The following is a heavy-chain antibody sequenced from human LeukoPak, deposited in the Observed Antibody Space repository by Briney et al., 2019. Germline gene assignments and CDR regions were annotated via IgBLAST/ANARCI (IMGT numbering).Heavy chain of an antibody. CDR3: ARLHNIGIDY. Sequence: PSETLSLTCTVSGGSISSYYWSWIRQPPGKGLEWIGYIYYSGSTNYNPSLKSRVTISVDTSKNQFSLKLSSVTAADTAVYYCARLHNIGIDYRGQGTLVTVSS. CDR2: IYYSGST. J-gene: IGHJ4*02. D-gene: IGHD5-12*01. V-gene: IGHV4-59*08. CDR1: GGSISSYY.